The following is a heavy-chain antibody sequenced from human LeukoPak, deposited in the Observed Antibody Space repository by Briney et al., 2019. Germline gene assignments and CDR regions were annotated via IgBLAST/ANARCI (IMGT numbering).Heavy chain of an antibody. CDR2: MNPNSGNT. CDR3: ASLKGYWAGGPDEAF. CDR1: GYSFTSHD. V-gene: IGHV1-8*01. D-gene: IGHD6-13*01. Sequence: GASVKVSCKASGYSFTSHDINWVRQAPGQGFEWMGWMNPNSGNTGYAEKFQGRVTMTRSTSISTAFMELTRLRSDDTAVYYCASLKGYWAGGPDEAFWGQGTLVTVSS. J-gene: IGHJ4*02.